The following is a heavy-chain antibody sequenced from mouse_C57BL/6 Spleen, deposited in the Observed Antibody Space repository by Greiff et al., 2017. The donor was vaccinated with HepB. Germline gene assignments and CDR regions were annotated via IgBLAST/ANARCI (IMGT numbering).Heavy chain of an antibody. J-gene: IGHJ4*01. Sequence: QVQLQQPGAELVKPGASVKLSCKASGYTFTSYWMHWVKQRPGQGLEWIGMIHPNSGSTNYNEKFKSKATLTVDKSSSTSYMQLSSLTSEDSAVYYCARRLRGAMDYWGQGTSVTVSS. V-gene: IGHV1-64*01. D-gene: IGHD1-1*01. CDR2: IHPNSGST. CDR3: ARRLRGAMDY. CDR1: GYTFTSYW.